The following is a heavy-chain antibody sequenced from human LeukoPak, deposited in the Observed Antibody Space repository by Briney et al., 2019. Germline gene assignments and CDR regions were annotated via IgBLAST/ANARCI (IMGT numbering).Heavy chain of an antibody. D-gene: IGHD1-26*01. V-gene: IGHV1-18*01. CDR2: ISAYNGNT. CDR3: ACERYTGSYWYFDL. J-gene: IGHJ2*01. Sequence: ASVKVSCKASGYTFTSYGISWVRQAPGQGLEWMGWISAYNGNTNYAQKLQGRVTMTTDTSTSTAYMELRSLRSDDTAVYYCACERYTGSYWYFDLWGRGSLVTVSS. CDR1: GYTFTSYG.